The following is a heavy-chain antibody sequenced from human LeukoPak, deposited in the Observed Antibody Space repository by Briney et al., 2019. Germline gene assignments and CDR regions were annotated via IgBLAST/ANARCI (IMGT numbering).Heavy chain of an antibody. V-gene: IGHV4-34*01. J-gene: IGHJ4*02. D-gene: IGHD3-9*01. Sequence: PSETLSLTCAVYGGSFSGYYWSWIRQPPGKGLEWIGEINHSGSTNYNPSLKSRVTISVDTSKNQFSLKLSSVTAADTAVYYCARGPKDYGILTGPDDYWGQGTLVTVSS. CDR1: GGSFSGYY. CDR2: INHSGST. CDR3: ARGPKDYGILTGPDDY.